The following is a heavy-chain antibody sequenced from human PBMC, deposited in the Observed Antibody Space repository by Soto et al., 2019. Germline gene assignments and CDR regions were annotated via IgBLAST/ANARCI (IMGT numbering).Heavy chain of an antibody. CDR3: ARRDFKYYGSGKDAFDI. D-gene: IGHD3-10*01. CDR1: GGSISSYY. V-gene: IGHV4-59*08. CDR2: IYYSGST. J-gene: IGHJ3*02. Sequence: SETLSLTCTVSGGSISSYYWSWIRQPPGKGLEWIGYIYYSGSTNYNPSLKSRVTISVDTSKNQFSLKLSSVTAADTAVYYCARRDFKYYGSGKDAFDIWGQGTMVTVSS.